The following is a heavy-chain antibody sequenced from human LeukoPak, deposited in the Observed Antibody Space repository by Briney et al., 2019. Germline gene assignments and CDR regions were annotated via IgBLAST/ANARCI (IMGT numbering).Heavy chain of an antibody. CDR2: IYYSGST. Sequence: PSETLSLTCTVSGGSISSSSYYWGWIRQPPGKGLEWIGSIYYSGSTYYNPSLKSRVTISVDTSKNQFSLKLSSVTAADTAVYYCARHGRSDWRDGDDAFDIWGQGTMVTVSS. J-gene: IGHJ3*02. CDR1: GGSISSSSYY. D-gene: IGHD5-24*01. V-gene: IGHV4-39*01. CDR3: ARHGRSDWRDGDDAFDI.